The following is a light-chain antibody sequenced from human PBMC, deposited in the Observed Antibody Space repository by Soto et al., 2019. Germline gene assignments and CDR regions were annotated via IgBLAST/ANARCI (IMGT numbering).Light chain of an antibody. Sequence: QSALTQPASVSGSPGQSITISCTGTSSDVGGYNYVSWYQQHPGKAPKLMIYEVSNRPSGVSNRFSGSKSGNTASLTISGIQAEDEADYYCSSYTSSSTPYVFGTGTKLTVL. J-gene: IGLJ1*01. CDR1: SSDVGGYNY. V-gene: IGLV2-14*01. CDR2: EVS. CDR3: SSYTSSSTPYV.